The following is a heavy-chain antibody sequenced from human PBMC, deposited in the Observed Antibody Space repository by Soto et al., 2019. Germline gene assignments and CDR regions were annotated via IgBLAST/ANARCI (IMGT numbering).Heavy chain of an antibody. CDR2: IIPIFGTA. J-gene: IGHJ3*02. CDR1: GGTFSSYA. CDR3: ARDPNDSSEWGGFDI. D-gene: IGHD3-22*01. V-gene: IGHV1-69*13. Sequence: ASVKVSCKASGGTFSSYAISWVRQAPGQGLEWMGGIIPIFGTANYAQKFQGRVTITADESTSTAYMELSSLRSEDTAVYYCARDPNDSSEWGGFDIWGQGTMVTVSS.